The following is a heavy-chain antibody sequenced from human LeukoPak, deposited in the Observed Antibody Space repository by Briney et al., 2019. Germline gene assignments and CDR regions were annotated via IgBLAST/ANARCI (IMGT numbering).Heavy chain of an antibody. Sequence: GGSLRLSCAASGFTSSTYGITWVRQAPGKGLEWVSAISGRADLTFYADSVKGRFTISRDNAKNSLYLQMNSLRAEDTAVYYCARVEDYDILTGFDYWGQGTLVTVSS. CDR3: ARVEDYDILTGFDY. CDR2: ISGRADLT. V-gene: IGHV3-23*01. CDR1: GFTSSTYG. J-gene: IGHJ4*02. D-gene: IGHD3-9*01.